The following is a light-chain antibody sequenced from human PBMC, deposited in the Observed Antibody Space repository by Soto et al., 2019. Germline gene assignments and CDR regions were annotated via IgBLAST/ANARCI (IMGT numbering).Light chain of an antibody. CDR2: AAS. V-gene: IGKV1-8*01. J-gene: IGKJ2*01. CDR3: QHYYSYPYT. Sequence: AIRMTQSPSSLSASIGDRVTITCRASYVVSNYLAWYQQKPGKAPKALIYAASFLQSGVPSRFSGSGSGTDFSLTISFLQSEDFATYYCQHYYSYPYTFGQGTTLQMK. CDR1: YVVSNY.